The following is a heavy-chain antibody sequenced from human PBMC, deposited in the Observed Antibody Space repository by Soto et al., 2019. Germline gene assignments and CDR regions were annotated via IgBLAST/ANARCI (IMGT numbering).Heavy chain of an antibody. CDR3: ATRFYSSGVLFDY. D-gene: IGHD3-10*01. CDR2: IYYSGST. CDR1: GGSISSSSYY. J-gene: IGHJ4*02. Sequence: SETLSLTCTVSGGSISSSSYYWGWIRQPPGKGLGWIGSIYYSGSTYYNPSLKSRVTISVDTSKNQFSLKLSSVTAADTAVYYCATRFYSSGVLFDYWGPGTPVTVS. V-gene: IGHV4-39*01.